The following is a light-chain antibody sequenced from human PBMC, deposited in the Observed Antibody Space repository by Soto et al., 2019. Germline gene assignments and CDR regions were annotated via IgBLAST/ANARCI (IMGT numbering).Light chain of an antibody. V-gene: IGLV2-14*01. CDR2: EVS. CDR1: SSDVGGYNY. CDR3: SSYTSGSTLYV. Sequence: QSVPTQPASVSGSPGQSITISCTGTSSDVGGYNYVCWYQQHPGKAPKLMIYEVSNRPSGVSTRFPGSKSGNTASLTISGLQAEDEADYYCSSYTSGSTLYVFGTGTKVTVL. J-gene: IGLJ1*01.